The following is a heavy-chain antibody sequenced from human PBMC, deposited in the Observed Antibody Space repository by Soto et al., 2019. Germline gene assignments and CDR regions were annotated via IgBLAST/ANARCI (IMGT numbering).Heavy chain of an antibody. Sequence: GGSLRLSCAASGFTFSDYYMSWIRQAPGKGLEWVSYISSSSSYTNYADSVKGRFTISRDNAKNSLYLQMNSLRAEDTAVYYCARVYYYDSSGSLYYFAYWGQGTLVTVSS. CDR2: ISSSSSYT. CDR3: ARVYYYDSSGSLYYFAY. V-gene: IGHV3-11*05. CDR1: GFTFSDYY. J-gene: IGHJ4*02. D-gene: IGHD3-22*01.